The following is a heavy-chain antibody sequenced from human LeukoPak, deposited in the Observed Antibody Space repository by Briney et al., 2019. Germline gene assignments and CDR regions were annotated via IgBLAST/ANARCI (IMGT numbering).Heavy chain of an antibody. D-gene: IGHD2-15*01. Sequence: GASVKVSCKASGGTFSSYAISWVRQAPGQGLEWMGWISAYNGNTNYAQKLQGRVTMTTDTSTSTAYMELRSLRSDDTAVYYCARENGYCSGGSFCYLDYWGQGTLVTVSS. CDR3: ARENGYCSGGSFCYLDY. V-gene: IGHV1-18*01. CDR2: ISAYNGNT. J-gene: IGHJ4*02. CDR1: GGTFSSYA.